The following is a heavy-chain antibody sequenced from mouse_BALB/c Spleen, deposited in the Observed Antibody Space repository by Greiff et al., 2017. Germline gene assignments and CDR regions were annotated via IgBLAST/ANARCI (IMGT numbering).Heavy chain of an antibody. CDR3: ARRTPTSHFDY. CDR2: IDPANGNT. V-gene: IGHV14-3*02. D-gene: IGHD6-2*01. CDR1: GFNIKDTY. J-gene: IGHJ2*01. Sequence: VQLQQSGAELVKPGASVKLSCTASGFNIKDTYMHWVKQRPEQGLEWIGRIDPANGNTKYDPKFQGKATITADTSSNTAYLQLSSLTSEDTAVYYCARRTPTSHFDYWGQGTTLTVSS.